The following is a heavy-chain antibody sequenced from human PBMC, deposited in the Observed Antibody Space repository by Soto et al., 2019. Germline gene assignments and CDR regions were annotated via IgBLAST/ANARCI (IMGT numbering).Heavy chain of an antibody. CDR1: GFTFSSYS. J-gene: IGHJ3*02. Sequence: EVQLVESGGGLVQPGGSLRLSCAASGFTFSSYSTNWVRQAPGKGLEWISYITSSSDIVQYADSVKGRFTISRDNAKSSLYLQMNSLRAEDTAVYYCARDLLWAFDIWGQGTMVTVSS. CDR3: ARDLLWAFDI. CDR2: ITSSSDIV. V-gene: IGHV3-48*01.